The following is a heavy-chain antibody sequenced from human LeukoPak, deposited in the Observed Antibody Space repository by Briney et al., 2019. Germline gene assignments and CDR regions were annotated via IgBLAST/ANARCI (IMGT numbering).Heavy chain of an antibody. V-gene: IGHV3-21*01. CDR2: ITSSSSYI. J-gene: IGHJ4*02. D-gene: IGHD6-13*01. CDR3: ARVKWLSAAGTEGNFDY. CDR1: GFTFSSYT. Sequence: GGSLRLSCAASGFTFSSYTMNWVHQAPGRGLGWVSSITSSSSYIYYADSVKGRFTISRDNARNLLYLQMDSLRAEDTAVYYCARVKWLSAAGTEGNFDYWGQGTLVTVSS.